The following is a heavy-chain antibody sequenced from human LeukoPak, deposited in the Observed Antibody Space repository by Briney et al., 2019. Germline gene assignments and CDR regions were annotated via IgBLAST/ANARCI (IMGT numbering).Heavy chain of an antibody. CDR1: GGTFSSYA. CDR3: ARDLAHYGSGSYFSGYFDY. D-gene: IGHD3-10*01. V-gene: IGHV1-69*01. Sequence: SVKVSCKASGGTFSSYAISWVRQAPGQGLEWMGGIIPMFGRANYAQKFQGRVTITADESMSTAYMELSRLRSEDTAVYYCARDLAHYGSGSYFSGYFDYRGQGTLVTVSS. CDR2: IIPMFGRA. J-gene: IGHJ4*02.